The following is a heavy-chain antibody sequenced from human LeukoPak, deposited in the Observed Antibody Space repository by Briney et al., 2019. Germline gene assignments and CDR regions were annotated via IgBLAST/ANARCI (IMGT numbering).Heavy chain of an antibody. CDR1: GGSISSYY. V-gene: IGHV4-59*08. D-gene: IGHD5-12*01. J-gene: IGHJ4*02. CDR2: IYYSGST. Sequence: SETLSLTCTVSGGSISSYYWSWIRQPPGKGLEWIGYIYYSGSTNYNPSLKSRLTISVDTSKNRFSLKLSSVTAADTAVYYCARHGGYVPYFDYWGQGTLVTVSS. CDR3: ARHGGYVPYFDY.